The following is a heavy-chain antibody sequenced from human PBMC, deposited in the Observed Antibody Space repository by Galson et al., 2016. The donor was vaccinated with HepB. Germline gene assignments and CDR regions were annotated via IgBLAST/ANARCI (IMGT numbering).Heavy chain of an antibody. CDR1: GFTFSNYG. D-gene: IGHD4-17*01. V-gene: IGHV3-33*01. CDR2: IYSDGSKI. CDR3: ARAHYGFLPLDY. Sequence: SLRLSCAASGFTFSNYGFHWARHTPAKGLEWVAFIYSDGSKIYYGNSVKGRFTISRDNSKHTVYLEMNSLRAEDTAVYYCARAHYGFLPLDYWGQGTLVTVSA. J-gene: IGHJ4*02.